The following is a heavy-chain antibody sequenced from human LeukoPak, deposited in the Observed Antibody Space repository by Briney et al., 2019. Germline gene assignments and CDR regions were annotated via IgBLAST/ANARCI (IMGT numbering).Heavy chain of an antibody. V-gene: IGHV3-66*01. CDR2: IYSGGST. CDR1: GFTFSSYA. J-gene: IGHJ4*02. D-gene: IGHD6-13*01. CDR3: ARGSSSWYELDY. Sequence: GGSLRLSCAASGFTFSSYAMSWVRQAPGKGLEWVSIIYSGGSTYYAESVKGRFTISRDNSKNTLYLQINSLRAEDTAVYYCARGSSSWYELDYWGQGTLVTVSS.